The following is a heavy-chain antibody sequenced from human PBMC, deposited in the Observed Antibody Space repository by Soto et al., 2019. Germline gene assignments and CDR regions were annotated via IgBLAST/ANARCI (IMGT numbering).Heavy chain of an antibody. V-gene: IGHV4-4*07. J-gene: IGHJ4*02. Sequence: SETLSLTCTVSGGSISSYYWSWIRQPAGKGLEWIGRIYTSGSTNYNPSLKSRVTMSVDTSKNQFSLKLSSVTAEDTAVYYCARGPGLRFLEWLLYSWGQGTLVTVSS. D-gene: IGHD3-3*01. CDR1: GGSISSYY. CDR2: IYTSGST. CDR3: ARGPGLRFLEWLLYS.